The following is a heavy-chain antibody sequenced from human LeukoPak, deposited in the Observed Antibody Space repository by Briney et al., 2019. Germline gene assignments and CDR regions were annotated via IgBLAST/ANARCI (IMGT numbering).Heavy chain of an antibody. CDR2: INPSGGST. J-gene: IGHJ2*01. CDR3: ARDWAHMTTVPNWYFDL. D-gene: IGHD4-17*01. CDR1: GYTFTSYY. V-gene: IGHV1-46*01. Sequence: EASVKVSCKASGYTFTSYYMHWVRQAPGQGLEWMGIINPSGGSTSYAQKFQGRVTMTRDMSTSTVYMELSSLRSEDTAVYYCARDWAHMTTVPNWYFDLWGRGTLVTVSS.